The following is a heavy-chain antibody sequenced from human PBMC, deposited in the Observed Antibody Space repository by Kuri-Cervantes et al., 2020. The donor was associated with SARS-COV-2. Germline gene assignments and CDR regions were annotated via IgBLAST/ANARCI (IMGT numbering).Heavy chain of an antibody. CDR1: GGSISSSSYY. CDR2: IYYSGST. J-gene: IGHJ4*02. V-gene: IGHV4-39*02. D-gene: IGHD4-17*01. CDR3: AREPQYGDYFDY. Sequence: GSLSLTCTVSGGSISSSSYYWGWIRQPPGKGLEWIGSIYYSGSTYYNPSLKSRVTISVDTSKNQFSLKLSSVTAADTAVYYCAREPQYGDYFDYWGQGTLVTVSS.